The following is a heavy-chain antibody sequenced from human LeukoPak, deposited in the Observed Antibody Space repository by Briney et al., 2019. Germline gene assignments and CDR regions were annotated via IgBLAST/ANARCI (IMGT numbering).Heavy chain of an antibody. J-gene: IGHJ3*02. V-gene: IGHV1-46*01. CDR3: ASLPAPTGAHAFDI. D-gene: IGHD2-2*01. CDR2: INPSGGST. Sequence: EASVKVSCKASGYTFTSYYMHWVRQAPGQGLEWMGIINPSGGSTNYAQKFQGRVTMTRDTSTSTVYMELSGLRSEDTALYYCASLPAPTGAHAFDIWGQGTMVIVSS. CDR1: GYTFTSYY.